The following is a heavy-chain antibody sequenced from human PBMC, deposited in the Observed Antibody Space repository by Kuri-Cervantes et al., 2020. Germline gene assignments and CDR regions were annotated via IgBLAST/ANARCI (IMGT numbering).Heavy chain of an antibody. CDR3: ARTSSVAGHFDY. CDR1: GGSFSGYY. D-gene: IGHD6-19*01. J-gene: IGHJ4*02. CDR2: IYYSGST. Sequence: SETLSLTCAVYGGSFSGYYWSWIRQPPGKGLEWIGYIYYSGSTYYNPSLKSRVTISVDTSKNQFSLKLSSVTAADTAVYYCARTSSVAGHFDYWGQGTLVTVSS. V-gene: IGHV4-34*01.